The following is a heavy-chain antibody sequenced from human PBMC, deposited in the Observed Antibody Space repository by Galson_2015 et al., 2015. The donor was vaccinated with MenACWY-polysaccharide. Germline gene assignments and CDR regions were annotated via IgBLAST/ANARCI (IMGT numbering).Heavy chain of an antibody. V-gene: IGHV3-33*01. J-gene: IGHJ4*01. CDR2: IWYDGSKK. CDR1: GFTFRNYG. CDR3: ASGRVPNGVEPPTYFDF. D-gene: IGHD4-17*01. Sequence: SLRLSCAASGFTFRNYGMHWVRQAPGKGLEWVAIIWYDGSKKYHADSVKGRFTISRDNSKNTLYLQMNSLRDEDTAVYHCASGRVPNGVEPPTYFDFSGHGPLVTVSS.